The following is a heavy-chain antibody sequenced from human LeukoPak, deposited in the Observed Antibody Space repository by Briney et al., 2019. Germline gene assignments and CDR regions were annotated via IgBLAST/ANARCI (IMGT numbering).Heavy chain of an antibody. Sequence: GMSLRLSCVASGFTFSHYGMHWVRQAPGKGREWVAVIWNDGSNRYYADSVKGRFTISRDNSKNTVYLQMNSLRAADTSVYYCAKDAQRGFDYSNSLEYWGQGTLVTVSS. D-gene: IGHD4-11*01. CDR3: AKDAQRGFDYSNSLEY. V-gene: IGHV3-33*06. J-gene: IGHJ4*02. CDR2: IWNDGSNR. CDR1: GFTFSHYG.